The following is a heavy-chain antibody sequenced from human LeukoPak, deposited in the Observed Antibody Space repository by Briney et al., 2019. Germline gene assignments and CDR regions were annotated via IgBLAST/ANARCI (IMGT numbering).Heavy chain of an antibody. Sequence: GGSLRLSCAASGFTFSSYSMNWVRQAPGKGLEWVSSISSSSNYIYYADSVKGRFTISRDNAKNSLYLQMHSLRAEDTSVYYCARAGVNYDSSGYFPDDAFDIWGQGTMVTVSS. CDR1: GFTFSSYS. D-gene: IGHD3-22*01. CDR3: ARAGVNYDSSGYFPDDAFDI. V-gene: IGHV3-21*01. CDR2: ISSSSNYI. J-gene: IGHJ3*02.